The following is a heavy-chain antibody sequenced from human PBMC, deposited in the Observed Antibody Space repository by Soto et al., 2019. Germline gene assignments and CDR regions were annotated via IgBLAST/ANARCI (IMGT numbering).Heavy chain of an antibody. CDR1: GLTFSSYA. CDR3: AKVPITGTTWGDYYYYGMDV. D-gene: IGHD1-7*01. CDR2: ISGSGGST. J-gene: IGHJ6*02. V-gene: IGHV3-23*01. Sequence: GGSLRLSCAASGLTFSSYAMSWVRQAPGKGLEWVSAISGSGGSTYYADSVKGRFTISRDNSKNTLYLQMNSLRAEDTAVYYCAKVPITGTTWGDYYYYGMDVWGQGTTVTVSS.